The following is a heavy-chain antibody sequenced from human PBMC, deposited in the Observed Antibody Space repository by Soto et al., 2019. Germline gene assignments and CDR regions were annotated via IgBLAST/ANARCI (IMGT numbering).Heavy chain of an antibody. Sequence: QVQLQESGPGLVKPPGTLSLTCAVSGGSISSSNWWSWVRQPPGKGLEWIGEIYHGGSTNYNPSLKGRVTFSVDKSKTLFALKLSSVTAADTAVYYCAGASNGGMDVWGQGTTVTVSS. J-gene: IGHJ6*02. CDR1: GGSISSSNW. V-gene: IGHV4-4*03. D-gene: IGHD6-25*01. CDR2: IYHGGST. CDR3: AGASNGGMDV.